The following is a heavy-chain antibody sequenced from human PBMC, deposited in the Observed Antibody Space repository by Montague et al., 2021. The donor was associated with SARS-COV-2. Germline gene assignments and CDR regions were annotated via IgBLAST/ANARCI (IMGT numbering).Heavy chain of an antibody. CDR1: GFTFSDYY. J-gene: IGHJ6*02. CDR2: ITSSSSYT. D-gene: IGHD3-3*01. CDR3: ASDRTTITMCGVVTYYGMDV. Sequence: SLRLSCAASGFTFSDYYMRWVRQAPGKGLEWVSYITSSSSYTNYADSVKGRFTISGDNAKNSLYLQMNSLRAEDTAVYYCASDRTTITMCGVVTYYGMDVWGQGTTVTVSS. V-gene: IGHV3-11*06.